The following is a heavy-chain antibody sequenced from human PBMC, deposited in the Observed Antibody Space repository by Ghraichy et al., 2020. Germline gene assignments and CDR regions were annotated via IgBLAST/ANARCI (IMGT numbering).Heavy chain of an antibody. D-gene: IGHD4-17*01. V-gene: IGHV4-59*08. CDR1: GGSISSYY. J-gene: IGHJ4*02. CDR2: IYYSGST. Sequence: SETLSLTCTVSGGSISSYYWSWIRQPPGKGLEWIGYIYYSGSTNYNPSLKSRVTISVDTSKNQFSLKLSSVTAADTAVYYCARLTIDDYGDYVPDYWGQGTLVTVSS. CDR3: ARLTIDDYGDYVPDY.